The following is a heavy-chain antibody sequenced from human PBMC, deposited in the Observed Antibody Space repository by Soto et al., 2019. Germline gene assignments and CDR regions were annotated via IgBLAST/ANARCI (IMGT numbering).Heavy chain of an antibody. Sequence: PSETLSLTCAVYGGSFSGYYWSWIRQPPGKGLEWIGEINHSGSTNYNPSLKSRVTISVDTSKNQFSLKLSSVTAADTAVYYCARGPGYCSSTSCYVYYMDVWGKGTTVTVS. CDR2: INHSGST. V-gene: IGHV4-34*01. CDR1: GGSFSGYY. CDR3: ARGPGYCSSTSCYVYYMDV. D-gene: IGHD2-2*01. J-gene: IGHJ6*03.